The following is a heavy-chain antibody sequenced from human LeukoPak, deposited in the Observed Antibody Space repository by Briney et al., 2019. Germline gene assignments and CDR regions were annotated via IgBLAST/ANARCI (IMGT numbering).Heavy chain of an antibody. Sequence: SQTLSLTCTVSGGSISSGDYYWSWIRQPPGKGLEWIGYIYYSGSTYYNPSLKSRVTISVDTSKNQFSLKLSSVTAADTAVYYCASCPRSHYYGSGSSDVEVDYWGQGTLVTVSS. CDR3: ASCPRSHYYGSGSSDVEVDY. V-gene: IGHV4-30-4*01. CDR2: IYYSGST. J-gene: IGHJ4*02. CDR1: GGSISSGDYY. D-gene: IGHD3-10*01.